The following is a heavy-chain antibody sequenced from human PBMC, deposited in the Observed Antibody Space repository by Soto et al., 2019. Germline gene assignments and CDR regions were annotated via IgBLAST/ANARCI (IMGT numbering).Heavy chain of an antibody. CDR2: IYSSGST. CDR3: ARHSPPFFYGSGLWDV. CDR1: GGSIRNSY. V-gene: IGHV4-59*08. Sequence: PSETLPHTCTVSGGSIRNSYWSWIRQSPGKGLEWIGYIYSSGSTNYHPSLKSRVTISVDTSKNQFSLKLSSLSAADTAVYYCARHSPPFFYGSGLWDVWGQGTTLTVS. D-gene: IGHD3-10*01. J-gene: IGHJ6*02.